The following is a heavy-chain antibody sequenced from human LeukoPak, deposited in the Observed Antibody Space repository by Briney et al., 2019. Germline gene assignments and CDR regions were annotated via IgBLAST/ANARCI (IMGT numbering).Heavy chain of an antibody. CDR2: IKQDGSEK. CDR3: ARVLRPNNAFDI. V-gene: IGHV3-7*01. Sequence: GGSLRLSCAASGFTISSYWMSWVRQAPGKGLEWVANIKQDGSEKYYVDSVKGRFTISRDNAKNSLYLQMNSLRAEDTAVYYCARVLRPNNAFDIWGQGTMVTVSS. J-gene: IGHJ3*02. D-gene: IGHD2/OR15-2a*01. CDR1: GFTISSYW.